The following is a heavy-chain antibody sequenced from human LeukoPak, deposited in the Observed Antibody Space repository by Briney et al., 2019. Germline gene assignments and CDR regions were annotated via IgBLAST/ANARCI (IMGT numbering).Heavy chain of an antibody. V-gene: IGHV4-59*01. D-gene: IGHD2-15*01. J-gene: IGHJ4*02. CDR2: IYHSGST. Sequence: SETLSLTCTVSGGSISTYYWSWIRQPPGKGLEWIGYIYHSGSTNYNPSLTSRITISVDTSKNQFSLKLSSVAAADTAVYYCARTIIESGGGRYFDYWGQGTLVTVSS. CDR1: GGSISTYY. CDR3: ARTIIESGGGRYFDY.